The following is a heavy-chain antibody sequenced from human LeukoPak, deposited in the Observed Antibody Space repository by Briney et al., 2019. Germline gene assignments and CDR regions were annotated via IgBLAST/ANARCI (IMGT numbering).Heavy chain of an antibody. D-gene: IGHD1-26*01. V-gene: IGHV3-53*01. CDR1: GFTVSSNY. J-gene: IGHJ2*01. Sequence: GGSLRLSCAASGFTVSSNYMSWVRQAPGKGPEWVSIIYSGGSTYYADSVKGRFTISRDNSKNTLYLQMNSLRAEDTAVYYCARDRSYDWYFDLWGRGTLVTVSS. CDR2: IYSGGST. CDR3: ARDRSYDWYFDL.